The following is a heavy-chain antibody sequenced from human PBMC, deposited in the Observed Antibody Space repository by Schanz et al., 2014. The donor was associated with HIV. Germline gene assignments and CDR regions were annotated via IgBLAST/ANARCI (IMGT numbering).Heavy chain of an antibody. CDR2: ISGSGGST. J-gene: IGHJ3*02. Sequence: EVQLLESGGGLVQPGGSLRLSCAASGFTFSSYAMSWVRQAAGKGLEWVSVISGSGGSTYYADSVKGRFTISRDNSKNTLYLQMNSLRAEDTAVYYCANLVVAATDDAFDTWGQGTMVTVSS. D-gene: IGHD2-15*01. CDR1: GFTFSSYA. V-gene: IGHV3-23*01. CDR3: ANLVVAATDDAFDT.